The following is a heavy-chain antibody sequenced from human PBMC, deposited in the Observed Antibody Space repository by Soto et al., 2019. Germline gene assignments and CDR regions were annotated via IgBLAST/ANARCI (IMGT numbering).Heavy chain of an antibody. Sequence: ASVKVSCKASGGTFSSYAISWVRQAPGQGLEWMGGIIPIFGTANYAQKFQGRVTITADESTSTAYMELSSLRSEDTAVYYCARSRRGSTYYYDSSGPDAFDIWGQGTMVTVSS. V-gene: IGHV1-69*13. D-gene: IGHD3-22*01. CDR2: IIPIFGTA. J-gene: IGHJ3*02. CDR3: ARSRRGSTYYYDSSGPDAFDI. CDR1: GGTFSSYA.